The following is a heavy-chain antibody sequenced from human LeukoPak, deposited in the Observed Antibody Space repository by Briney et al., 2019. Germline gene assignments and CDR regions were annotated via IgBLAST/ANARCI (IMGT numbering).Heavy chain of an antibody. CDR2: IYYSGST. CDR3: ARVGNPLVTVFAWFDP. D-gene: IGHD3-3*01. J-gene: IGHJ5*02. V-gene: IGHV4-34*01. CDR1: GGSFSGYY. Sequence: SETLSLTCAVYGGSFSGYYWTWIRQSPGKGLEWIGSIYYSGSTNYNPSLKSRVTISVDTSKNQFSLKLSSVTAADTAVYYCARVGNPLVTVFAWFDPWGQGTLVTVSS.